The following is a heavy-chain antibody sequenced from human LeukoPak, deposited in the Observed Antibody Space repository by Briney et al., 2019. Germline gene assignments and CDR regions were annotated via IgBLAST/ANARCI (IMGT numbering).Heavy chain of an antibody. D-gene: IGHD6-13*01. CDR2: ISYDGSNK. Sequence: PGGSLRLSCAASGFTFSSYAMHWVRQAPGKGLEWVAVISYDGSNKYYADSVKGRFTISRDNSKNTLYLQMNSLRAEDTAVYYCARDKIAAAAIDYWGQGTLVTVSS. CDR3: ARDKIAAAAIDY. V-gene: IGHV3-30*01. CDR1: GFTFSSYA. J-gene: IGHJ4*02.